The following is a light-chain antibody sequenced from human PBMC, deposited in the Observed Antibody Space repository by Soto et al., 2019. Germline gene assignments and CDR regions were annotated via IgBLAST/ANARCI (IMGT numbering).Light chain of an antibody. Sequence: QSAPSQPPSVSGAPGQSVTISCTGNSSNIGAGYDAHWFQQVPGTAPKLLIYGSTNRPSGVPDRFSGSKSGTSASLAITGLQAEDEADYYCQSYDSSLGGNYVFGTGTKVTVL. CDR1: SSNIGAGYD. V-gene: IGLV1-40*01. CDR2: GST. J-gene: IGLJ1*01. CDR3: QSYDSSLGGNYV.